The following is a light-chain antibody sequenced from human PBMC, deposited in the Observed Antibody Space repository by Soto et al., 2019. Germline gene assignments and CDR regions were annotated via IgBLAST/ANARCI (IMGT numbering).Light chain of an antibody. J-gene: IGLJ1*01. CDR2: DDS. CDR1: NIGSNS. V-gene: IGLV3-21*02. CDR3: QVWDSSGDHNYV. Sequence: SSELTQPPSVSVAPGQTARITCGGSNIGSNSVHWYQQKPGQAPVLVVYDDSDRPSGIPERFSGSNSGNTATLTISRVEAGDEADYYCQVWDSSGDHNYVFGTGTKLTVL.